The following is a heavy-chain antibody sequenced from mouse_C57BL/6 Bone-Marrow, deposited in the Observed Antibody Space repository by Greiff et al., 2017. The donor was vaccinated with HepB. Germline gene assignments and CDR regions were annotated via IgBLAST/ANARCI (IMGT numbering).Heavy chain of an antibody. CDR2: IDPNSGGT. Sequence: QVQLKEPGAELVKPGASVKLSCKASGYTFTSYWMHWVKQRPGRGLEWIGRIDPNSGGTKYNEKFKSKATLTVDKPSSTAYMQLSSLTSEDSAVYYCSRSPVVALYAMDYWGQGTSVTVSS. CDR1: GYTFTSYW. D-gene: IGHD1-1*01. J-gene: IGHJ4*01. V-gene: IGHV1-72*01. CDR3: SRSPVVALYAMDY.